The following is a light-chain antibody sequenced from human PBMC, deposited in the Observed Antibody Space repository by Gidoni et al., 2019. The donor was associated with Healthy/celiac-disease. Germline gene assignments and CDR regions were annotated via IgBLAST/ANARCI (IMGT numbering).Light chain of an antibody. CDR2: DAS. J-gene: IGKJ4*01. Sequence: DIQMTHYPSSLSASVGDRVTITCQASQDISNYLKYYQQKPGKAPKLLIDDASKLETGVPTMISGSGSGTYFTSTISSLQPEVIATYYCQQYDNPFLTFGGGTKVDIK. CDR3: QQYDNPFLT. CDR1: QDISNY. V-gene: IGKV1-33*01.